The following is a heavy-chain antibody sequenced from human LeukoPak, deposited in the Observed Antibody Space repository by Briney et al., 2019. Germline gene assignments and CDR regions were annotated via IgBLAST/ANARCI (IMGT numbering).Heavy chain of an antibody. CDR2: ISSSGSTM. CDR1: GFTFSSYE. J-gene: IGHJ3*02. V-gene: IGHV3-48*03. Sequence: PGGSLRLSCAASGFTFSSYEIHWVRQAPGKGLEWVSYISSSGSTMYYADSVKGRFTISRDNAKNSLYMQMESLRDEDTAIYYCARDTLEYSNSPDALDIWGMGQWSPSLQ. D-gene: IGHD4-23*01. CDR3: ARDTLEYSNSPDALDI.